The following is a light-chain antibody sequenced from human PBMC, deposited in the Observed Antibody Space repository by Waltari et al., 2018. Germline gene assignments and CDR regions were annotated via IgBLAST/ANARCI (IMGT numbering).Light chain of an antibody. J-gene: IGKJ4*01. V-gene: IGKV1-39*01. CDR2: SAP. CDR1: QRINNY. CDR3: QQTYSAFLS. Sequence: DIQMTQSPSSLSASVGDRVTITCRASQRINNYVNWYHQKPGKAPNLLIYSAPTLQVGVPSRFSGSGYGTDFTLTISSLQTEDFGTYYCQQTYSAFLSFGGGTRVEV.